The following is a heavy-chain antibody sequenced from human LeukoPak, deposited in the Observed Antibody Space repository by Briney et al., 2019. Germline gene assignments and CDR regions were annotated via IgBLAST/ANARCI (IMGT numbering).Heavy chain of an antibody. Sequence: ASVKVSCKASGYTFTDYYMRWVRQAPGQGLEWMGWINPNSGGTNYGQKFQGWVTMTRDTSISTVYMELNRLTSDDTAVYYCARDNYGSGNDYWGQGTLVTVSS. V-gene: IGHV1-2*04. J-gene: IGHJ4*02. CDR3: ARDNYGSGNDY. CDR1: GYTFTDYY. D-gene: IGHD3-10*01. CDR2: INPNSGGT.